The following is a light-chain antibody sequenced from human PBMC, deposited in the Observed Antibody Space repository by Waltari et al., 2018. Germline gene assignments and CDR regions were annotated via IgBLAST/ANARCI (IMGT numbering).Light chain of an antibody. CDR1: NHDVGAYDY. CDR3: SSYTSTFTVI. J-gene: IGLJ2*01. V-gene: IGLV2-14*03. CDR2: DVT. Sequence: QSALTQPASVSGSPGQSLTISCTGTNHDVGAYDYVSWYQNHPGKPPKLIIYDVTKRPSGVSNRFSGSKSGNTASLTISGLQTEDEADFYCSSYTSTFTVIFGGGTKLTVL.